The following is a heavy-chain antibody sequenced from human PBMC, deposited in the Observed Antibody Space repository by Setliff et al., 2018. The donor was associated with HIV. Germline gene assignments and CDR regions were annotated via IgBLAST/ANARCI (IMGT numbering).Heavy chain of an antibody. CDR3: ARGRKKTLAVSGTRYFDF. CDR1: GGSFSGFY. Sequence: SATLSLTCAVYGGSFSGFYWTFIRQSPGKGLEWIGEVTHSGTTTYDPSLKRRITISVDTSKNQFSLKLTSVTAADMGVYYCARGRKKTLAVSGTRYFDFWGQGTLVTVSS. V-gene: IGHV4-34*01. CDR2: VTHSGTT. D-gene: IGHD6-19*01. J-gene: IGHJ4*02.